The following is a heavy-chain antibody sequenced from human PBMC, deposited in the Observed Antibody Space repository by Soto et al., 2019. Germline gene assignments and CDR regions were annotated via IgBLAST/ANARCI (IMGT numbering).Heavy chain of an antibody. Sequence: SETLSLTCAVYGGSFSGYYWSCLRQPPGKGLEWIGEINHSGSTNYNPSLKSRVTISVDTSKNQFSLKLSSVTAADTAVYYCARATTGWSTPHFDYWGQGTLVTVSS. J-gene: IGHJ4*02. V-gene: IGHV4-34*01. CDR2: INHSGST. CDR1: GGSFSGYY. D-gene: IGHD1-1*01. CDR3: ARATTGWSTPHFDY.